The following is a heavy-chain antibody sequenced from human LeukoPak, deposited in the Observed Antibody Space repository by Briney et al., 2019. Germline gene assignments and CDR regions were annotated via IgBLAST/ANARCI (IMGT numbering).Heavy chain of an antibody. V-gene: IGHV3-7*01. CDR2: IKPDGGEK. D-gene: IGHD3-10*01. Sequence: PGGSPRLSCAASGLTFSSYMMTWVRQGPGKRLQWGANIKPDGGEKFYVDSVRGRFTISRDNAKNSLYLQMNSLRAEDTAVYYCARVLWYGEPYFDYWGQGTLVTVSS. J-gene: IGHJ4*02. CDR3: ARVLWYGEPYFDY. CDR1: GLTFSSYM.